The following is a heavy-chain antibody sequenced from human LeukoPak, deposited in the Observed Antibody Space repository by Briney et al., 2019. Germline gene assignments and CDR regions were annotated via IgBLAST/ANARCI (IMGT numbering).Heavy chain of an antibody. J-gene: IGHJ4*02. Sequence: PGGSLRLSCAASKFTFSHYGMHWVRQAPGKGQEWVAVIWNDGSSQYYADSVKGRFTVSRDNSQKTLYLQMNGLRPEDTAVYYCAKDAERGLDYSNSLDKWGQGTLVTVCS. CDR3: AKDAERGLDYSNSLDK. D-gene: IGHD4-11*01. V-gene: IGHV3-33*06. CDR2: IWNDGSSQ. CDR1: KFTFSHYG.